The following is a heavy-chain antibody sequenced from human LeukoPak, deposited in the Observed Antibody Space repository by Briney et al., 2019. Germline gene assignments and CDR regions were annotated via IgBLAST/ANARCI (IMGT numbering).Heavy chain of an antibody. J-gene: IGHJ5*02. CDR2: ISAYNGNT. V-gene: IGHV1-18*01. D-gene: IGHD3-3*01. CDR3: ARDGYDFWSGYLGLGWFDP. CDR1: GYTFTSYG. Sequence: ASVKVSCKAFGYTFTSYGIGWVRQAPGQGLEWMGWISAYNGNTNYAQKLQGRVTMTTDTSTSTAYMELRSLRSDDTAVYYCARDGYDFWSGYLGLGWFDPWGQGTLVTVSS.